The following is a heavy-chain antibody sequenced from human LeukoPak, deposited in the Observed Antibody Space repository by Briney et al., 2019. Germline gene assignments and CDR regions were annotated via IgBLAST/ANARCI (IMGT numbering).Heavy chain of an antibody. J-gene: IGHJ5*02. V-gene: IGHV4-59*01. D-gene: IGHD2-15*01. CDR2: IYYSGST. CDR3: ARRAAARFDP. CDR1: GGSISSYY. Sequence: KPSETLSLNCTVSGGSISSYYWSWIRQPPGKGLEWIGYIYYSGSTNYNPSLKSRVTISVDTSKNQFSLKLSSVTAADTAVCYCARRAAARFDPWGQGTLVTVSS.